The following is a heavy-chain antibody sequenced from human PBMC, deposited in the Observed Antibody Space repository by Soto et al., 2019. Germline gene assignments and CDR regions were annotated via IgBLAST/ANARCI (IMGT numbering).Heavy chain of an antibody. J-gene: IGHJ6*02. V-gene: IGHV3-30*18. Sequence: VQLVESGGGLVQPGGSLRLSCAASGFTFSSYGMHWVRQAPGKGLEWVAVISYDGSNKYYADSVKGRFTISRDNSKNTLYLQMNSLRAEDTAVYYCAKATGYCYSSSCRDYYYYYGMDVWGQGTTVTVSS. CDR1: GFTFSSYG. CDR2: ISYDGSNK. D-gene: IGHD2-2*01. CDR3: AKATGYCYSSSCRDYYYYYGMDV.